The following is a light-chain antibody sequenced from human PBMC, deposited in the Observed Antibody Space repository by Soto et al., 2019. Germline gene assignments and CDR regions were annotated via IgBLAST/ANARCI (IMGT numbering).Light chain of an antibody. Sequence: QSALTQPPSASGSPGQSVTISCTGTSSDVGGYHYVSWYQQHPGKAPKLMIYEVIKRPSGVPDRFSGSKSGNTASLTVSGLQAEDEADYYCSSYAGNNNLVFGGGTKLTVL. CDR2: EVI. CDR3: SSYAGNNNLV. V-gene: IGLV2-8*01. CDR1: SSDVGGYHY. J-gene: IGLJ3*02.